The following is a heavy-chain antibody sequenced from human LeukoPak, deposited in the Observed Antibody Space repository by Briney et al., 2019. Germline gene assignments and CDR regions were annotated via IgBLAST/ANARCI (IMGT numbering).Heavy chain of an antibody. D-gene: IGHD6-6*01. Sequence: GGSLRLSCAASGFTFSSYEMNWVRQAPGKGLEWVSYISSSGSTIYYADSVKGRFTISRDNAKNSLYLQMNSLRAEDTAVYYCARSFPYSSSAVDYWGQGTLVTVSS. V-gene: IGHV3-48*03. J-gene: IGHJ4*02. CDR1: GFTFSSYE. CDR2: ISSSGSTI. CDR3: ARSFPYSSSAVDY.